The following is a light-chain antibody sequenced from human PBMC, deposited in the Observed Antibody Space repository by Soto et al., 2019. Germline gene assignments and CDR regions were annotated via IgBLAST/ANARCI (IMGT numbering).Light chain of an antibody. Sequence: DIQMTQSPSSLSASVGDRVTITCRASQSITSYLTWYQHKPGKAPKLLIYAASNLQSGAPSRFSGSGSGTDFTLTISILQPEDFATYFCQQSYSAPLTFGGGTKVEIK. CDR2: AAS. CDR1: QSITSY. V-gene: IGKV1-39*01. CDR3: QQSYSAPLT. J-gene: IGKJ4*01.